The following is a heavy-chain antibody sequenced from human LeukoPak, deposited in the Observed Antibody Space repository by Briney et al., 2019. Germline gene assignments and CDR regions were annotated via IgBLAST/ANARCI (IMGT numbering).Heavy chain of an antibody. J-gene: IGHJ3*02. CDR1: GGSISSGSYY. V-gene: IGHV4-61*02. Sequence: SETLSLTCTVSGGSISSGSYYWSWIRQPAGKGLEWIGRIYTSGSTNYNPSLKSRLTISLDTSKNQFSLKLSSVTAADTAVYYCASESEAATDAFDIWGQGTMVTVSS. CDR2: IYTSGST. CDR3: ASESEAATDAFDI. D-gene: IGHD2-15*01.